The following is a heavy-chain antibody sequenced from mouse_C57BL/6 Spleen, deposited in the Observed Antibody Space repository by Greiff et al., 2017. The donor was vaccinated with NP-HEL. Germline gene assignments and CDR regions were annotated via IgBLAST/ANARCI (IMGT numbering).Heavy chain of an antibody. D-gene: IGHD1-1*01. CDR1: GYSITSDY. J-gene: IGHJ1*03. V-gene: IGHV3-8*01. Sequence: VQLKESGPGLAKPSQTLSLTCSVTGYSITSDYWNWIRKFPGNKLEYMGYISYSGSTYYNPSLKSRISITRDTSKNQYYLQLNSVTTEDTATYYCARYYYGSSLDWYFDVWGTGTTVTVSS. CDR2: ISYSGST. CDR3: ARYYYGSSLDWYFDV.